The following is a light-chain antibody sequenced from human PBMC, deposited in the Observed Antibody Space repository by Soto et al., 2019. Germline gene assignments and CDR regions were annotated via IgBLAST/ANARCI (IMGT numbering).Light chain of an antibody. J-gene: IGKJ4*01. CDR2: DAS. CDR3: QQRSNWPLALT. CDR1: QSVSSY. Sequence: EIVITQSPATLSVSPGEGATLSCRASQSVSSYLAWYQQKPGQAPRLLIYDASNRATGIPARFSGSGSGTDFTLTISSLEPEDFAVYYCQQRSNWPLALTFGGGTKVDIK. V-gene: IGKV3-11*01.